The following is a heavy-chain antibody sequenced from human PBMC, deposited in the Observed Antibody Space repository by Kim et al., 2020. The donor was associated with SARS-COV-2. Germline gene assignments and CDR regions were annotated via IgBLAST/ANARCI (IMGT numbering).Heavy chain of an antibody. V-gene: IGHV3-30*04. CDR1: GFTFSSYA. J-gene: IGHJ4*02. Sequence: GGSLRLSCAASGFTFSSYAMHWVRQAPGKGLEWVAVISYDGSNKYYADSVKGRFTISRDNSKNTLYLQMNSLRAEDTAVYYCARDMRFLEWLFSYWGQGTLVTVSS. CDR3: ARDMRFLEWLFSY. D-gene: IGHD3-3*01. CDR2: ISYDGSNK.